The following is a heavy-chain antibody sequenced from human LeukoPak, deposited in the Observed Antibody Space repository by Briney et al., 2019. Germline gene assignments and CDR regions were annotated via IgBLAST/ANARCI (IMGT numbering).Heavy chain of an antibody. CDR1: GYTFTMYN. CDR2: INPGGGT. Sequence: ASVKVSCKGSGYTFTMYNMHWVRQAPGQGLEWMGIINPGGGTSYAQKLQGRITMTRDTSTLYMELSSLRSDDTAVYYCAREGVAGTGLDYWGQGTLVTVSS. J-gene: IGHJ4*02. CDR3: AREGVAGTGLDY. D-gene: IGHD6-13*01. V-gene: IGHV1-46*01.